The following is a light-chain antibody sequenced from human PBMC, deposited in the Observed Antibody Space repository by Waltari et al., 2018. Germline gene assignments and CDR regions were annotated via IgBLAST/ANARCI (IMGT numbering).Light chain of an antibody. V-gene: IGLV1-47*01. CDR2: RNN. J-gene: IGLJ1*01. CDR1: SSNIGSNY. CDR3: ATWDDRLSDYV. Sequence: QSVLTQPPSASGTPGQRVIISCSGSSSNIGSNYVYWYQQLLGTAPKLLIYRNNQRPSGVPDRLSGSKSGTSSSLAISGLRSEDEADYYCATWDDRLSDYVFGTGTKVTAL.